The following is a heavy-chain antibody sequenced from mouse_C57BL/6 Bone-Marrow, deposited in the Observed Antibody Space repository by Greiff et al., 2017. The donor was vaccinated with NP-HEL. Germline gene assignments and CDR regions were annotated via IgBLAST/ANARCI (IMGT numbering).Heavy chain of an antibody. D-gene: IGHD2-10*01. V-gene: IGHV5-6*01. J-gene: IGHJ2*01. CDR2: ISSGGSYT. CDR1: GFTFSSYG. CDR3: ASLPSY. Sequence: EVKVVESGGDLVKPGGSLKLSCAASGFTFSSYGMSWVRQTPDKRLEWVATISSGGSYTYYPDSVKGRFTISRDNAKNTLYLQMSSLKSEDTAMYYCASLPSYWGQGTTLTVSS.